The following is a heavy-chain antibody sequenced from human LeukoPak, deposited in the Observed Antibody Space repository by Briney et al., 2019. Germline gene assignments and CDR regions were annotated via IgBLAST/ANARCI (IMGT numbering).Heavy chain of an antibody. CDR2: INYSGNI. J-gene: IGHJ5*02. CDR1: GGSISSGSYY. CDR3: ARYDPATMSGWFDP. V-gene: IGHV4-31*03. Sequence: SQTLSLTCTISGGSISSGSYYWTWIRQHPDKGLEWIGYINYSGNIYYNPSLKSRVTMSVDTSKNQFSLRLSSVTAADTAVYFCARYDPATMSGWFDPWGRGTLVTVSS. D-gene: IGHD2-2*01.